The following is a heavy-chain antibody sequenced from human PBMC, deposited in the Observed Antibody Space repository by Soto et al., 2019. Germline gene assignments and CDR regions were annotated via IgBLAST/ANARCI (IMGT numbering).Heavy chain of an antibody. J-gene: IGHJ4*02. V-gene: IGHV3-21*01. CDR1: GFTFSSYS. Sequence: GGPLRLSCAASGFTFSSYSMNWVRQAPGKGLEWVSSISSSSSYIYYADSVKGRFTISRDNAKNSLYLQMNSLRAEDTAVYYCATVAVAVYFDYWGQGTLVTVSS. D-gene: IGHD6-19*01. CDR2: ISSSSSYI. CDR3: ATVAVAVYFDY.